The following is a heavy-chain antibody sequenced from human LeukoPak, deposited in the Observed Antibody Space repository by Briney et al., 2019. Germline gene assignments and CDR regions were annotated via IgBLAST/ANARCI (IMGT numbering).Heavy chain of an antibody. CDR3: ARANLGGRGKYNWFDP. D-gene: IGHD1-26*01. Sequence: NPSETLSLTCTVSGGSISSYYWSWIRQPPGKGLEWIGYNYYSGSTNYNPSLKSRVTISVDTSKNQFSLKLSSVTAADTAVYYCARANLGGRGKYNWFDPWGQGTLVTVSS. V-gene: IGHV4-59*01. CDR2: NYYSGST. CDR1: GGSISSYY. J-gene: IGHJ5*02.